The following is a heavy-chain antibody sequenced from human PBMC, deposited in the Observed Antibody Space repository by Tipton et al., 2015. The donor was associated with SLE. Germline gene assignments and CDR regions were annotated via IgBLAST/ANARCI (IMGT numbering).Heavy chain of an antibody. CDR3: AKAPFEKGPYYYYYYMDV. Sequence: RSLRLSCAASGFNFRRNWMHWVRQGPGKGLEWVSGISWDSGSLDYADSVKGRFTISRDNAKNSLYLQMNSLRPEDTALYYCAKAPFEKGPYYYYYYMDVWGRGTTVTVSS. CDR1: GFNFRRNW. CDR2: ISWDSGSL. D-gene: IGHD3-9*01. V-gene: IGHV3-9*01. J-gene: IGHJ6*03.